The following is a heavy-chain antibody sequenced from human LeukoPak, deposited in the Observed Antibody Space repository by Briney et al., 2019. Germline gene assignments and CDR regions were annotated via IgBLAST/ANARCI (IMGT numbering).Heavy chain of an antibody. CDR3: ARVGALLWFGELNWFDP. J-gene: IGHJ5*02. CDR1: GGSFSGYY. D-gene: IGHD3-10*01. V-gene: IGHV4-34*01. Sequence: SSETLSLTCAVYGGSFSGYYWSWIRQPPGKGLEWIGEINHSGSTNYNPSLKSRVTISVDTSKNQFSLKLSSVTAAGTAVYYCARVGALLWFGELNWFDPWGQGTLVTVSS. CDR2: INHSGST.